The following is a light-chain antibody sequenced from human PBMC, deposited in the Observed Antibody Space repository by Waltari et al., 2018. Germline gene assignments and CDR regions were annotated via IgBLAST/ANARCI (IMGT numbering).Light chain of an antibody. J-gene: IGLJ2*01. V-gene: IGLV3-25*03. CDR2: KDT. Sequence: SYELTQPPSVSVSPGQTARITCSGDALPNQYAYWYQQKSGQAPVVIIYKDTERPSGIPERFSGSTPGTIVTLTISGVLAEDEADYYCQSADSSSKFQVFGGGTKLTVL. CDR1: ALPNQY. CDR3: QSADSSSKFQV.